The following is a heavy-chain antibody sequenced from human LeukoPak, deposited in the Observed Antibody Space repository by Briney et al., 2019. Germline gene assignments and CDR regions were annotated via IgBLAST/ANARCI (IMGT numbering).Heavy chain of an antibody. Sequence: GGSLRLSCEASGLTFSNYWMTWVRQAPGKGLEWVANIKQDGSEKYYVDSVKGRFTISRDNAKNSLYLQMNSLRAEDTALYHCARYCSGGSCYDYWGQGTLVTVSS. CDR2: IKQDGSEK. J-gene: IGHJ4*02. CDR3: ARYCSGGSCYDY. CDR1: GLTFSNYW. V-gene: IGHV3-7*03. D-gene: IGHD2-15*01.